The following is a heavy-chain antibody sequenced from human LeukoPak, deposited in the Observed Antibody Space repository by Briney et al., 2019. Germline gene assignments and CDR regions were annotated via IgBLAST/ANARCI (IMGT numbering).Heavy chain of an antibody. CDR3: ARGATLWPRNPPDY. D-gene: IGHD2-15*01. Sequence: ASVKVSCKASGYTFTCYYMHWVRQAPGQGLEWMGWINPNSGGTNYAQKFQGSVTMTRNTSISTAYMELSSLRSEDTAVYYCARGATLWPRNPPDYWGQGTLVTVSS. CDR2: INPNSGGT. V-gene: IGHV1-2*02. CDR1: GYTFTCYY. J-gene: IGHJ4*02.